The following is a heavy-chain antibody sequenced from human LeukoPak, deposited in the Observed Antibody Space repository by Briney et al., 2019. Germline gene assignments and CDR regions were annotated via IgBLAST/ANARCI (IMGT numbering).Heavy chain of an antibody. Sequence: PGGSLRLSCVASGFTFSSYAMNWVRQAPGKGLEWVSAISGSGGSTYYADSVKGRFTISRDNSKNTLYLQMNSLRAEDTAVYYCAKGSFVVVIINFQHWGQGTLVTVSS. D-gene: IGHD3-22*01. CDR3: AKGSFVVVIINFQH. CDR1: GFTFSSYA. J-gene: IGHJ1*01. CDR2: ISGSGGST. V-gene: IGHV3-23*01.